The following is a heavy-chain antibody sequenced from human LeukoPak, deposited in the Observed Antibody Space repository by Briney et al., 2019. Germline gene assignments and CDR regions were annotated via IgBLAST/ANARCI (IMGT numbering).Heavy chain of an antibody. CDR1: GLTFNSHS. Sequence: GGSLRLSCAASGLTFNSHSMSWVRQAPGMGLEWVSVVSTNGDVTFYADSVKGRFTISRDNSKNTLYLQMNSLRAEDTAVYYCAKSIVVVPAAQRYWGQGTLVTVSS. CDR2: VSTNGDVT. J-gene: IGHJ4*02. V-gene: IGHV3-23*01. CDR3: AKSIVVVPAAQRY. D-gene: IGHD2-2*01.